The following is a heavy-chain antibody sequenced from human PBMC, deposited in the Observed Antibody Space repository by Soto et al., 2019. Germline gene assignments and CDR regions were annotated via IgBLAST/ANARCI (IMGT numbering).Heavy chain of an antibody. CDR1: GFTFSSYC. CDR3: AKDLGASGWYGYYFDY. V-gene: IGHV3-23*01. D-gene: IGHD6-19*01. J-gene: IGHJ4*02. Sequence: GGSLRLSCAASGFTFSSYCMNWVRQAPGKGLEWVSAISGSGGSTYYADSVKGRFTISRDNSKNTLYLQMNSLGAEDTAVYYCAKDLGASGWYGYYFDYWGQGTLVTVSS. CDR2: ISGSGGST.